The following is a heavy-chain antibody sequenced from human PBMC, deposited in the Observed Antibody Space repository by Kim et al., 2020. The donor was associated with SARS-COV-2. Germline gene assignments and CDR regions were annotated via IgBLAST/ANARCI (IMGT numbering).Heavy chain of an antibody. Sequence: GESLKISCKGSGYSFTSYWIGWVRQMPGKGLEWMGIIYPGDSDTRYSPSFQGQVTISADKSISTAYLQWSSLKASDTAMYYCARVLAYCGGDCYGMDVWGQGTTVTVSS. CDR1: GYSFTSYW. D-gene: IGHD2-21*01. J-gene: IGHJ6*02. V-gene: IGHV5-51*01. CDR3: ARVLAYCGGDCYGMDV. CDR2: IYPGDSDT.